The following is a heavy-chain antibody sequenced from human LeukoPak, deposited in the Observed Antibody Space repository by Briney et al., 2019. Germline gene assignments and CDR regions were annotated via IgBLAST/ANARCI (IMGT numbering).Heavy chain of an antibody. J-gene: IGHJ4*02. CDR3: AVNGYDYYFDY. CDR2: IYYSGST. CDR1: GGSISSDGYY. D-gene: IGHD5-12*01. Sequence: SETLSLTCTVSGGSISSDGYYWGWIRQPPGKGLEWIGSIYYSGSTYYNPSLKSRVTISVDTSKNQFSLKLSSVTAADAAVYYCAVNGYDYYFDYWGQGTLVTVSS. V-gene: IGHV4-39*01.